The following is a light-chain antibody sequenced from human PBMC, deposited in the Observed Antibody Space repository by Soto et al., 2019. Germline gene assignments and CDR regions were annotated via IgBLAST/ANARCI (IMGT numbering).Light chain of an antibody. CDR2: WAS. CDR3: QQYYRIPRS. J-gene: IGKJ5*01. Sequence: DIVMTQSPDSLAVSLGERATINCKSGQSVLYSSDNKNYLAWYQQKPGQPPKLLIYWASTRESGVPDRFSGSGSGTDFTLTISSLQAEDVAVYYCQQYYRIPRSFGQGTRLEIK. CDR1: QSVLYSSDNKNY. V-gene: IGKV4-1*01.